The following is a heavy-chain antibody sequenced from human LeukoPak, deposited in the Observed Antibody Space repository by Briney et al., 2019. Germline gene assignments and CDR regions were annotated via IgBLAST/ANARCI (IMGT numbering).Heavy chain of an antibody. CDR3: ARDLGIAAAGTQGGDY. CDR2: ISYDGTNK. CDR1: GFTFSSYA. J-gene: IGHJ4*02. V-gene: IGHV3-30*01. Sequence: GGSLRLSCAASGFTFSSYAMHWVRQAPGKGLGWVAVISYDGTNKYYADSVKGRFTISRDNSKNTLYLQMNSLRAEDTAVYYCARDLGIAAAGTQGGDYWGQGTLVTVSS. D-gene: IGHD6-13*01.